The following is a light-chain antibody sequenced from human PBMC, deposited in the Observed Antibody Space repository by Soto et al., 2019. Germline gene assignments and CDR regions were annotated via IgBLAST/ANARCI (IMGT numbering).Light chain of an antibody. Sequence: EIVLTQSPATLSLSPGEGATLSCRASQSISSYLAWYQQKPGQAPRLLIYDASSRATGIPARFSGSGSGTGFTLTISSLEPEDFEVYYCQQRSDWPPWTFGQGTKVEIK. V-gene: IGKV3-11*01. CDR2: DAS. CDR3: QQRSDWPPWT. J-gene: IGKJ1*01. CDR1: QSISSY.